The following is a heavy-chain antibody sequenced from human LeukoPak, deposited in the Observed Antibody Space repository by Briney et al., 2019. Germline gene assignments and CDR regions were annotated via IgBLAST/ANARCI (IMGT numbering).Heavy chain of an antibody. Sequence: ASVKVSCKASGYTFTSYYMHWVRQAPGQGLEWMGIINPSGGSTSYAQKFQGRVTMTRDTSTSTVYMELRSLRSEDTAVYYCARGPRRGGSYLNWFDPWGQGTLVTVSS. CDR2: INPSGGST. V-gene: IGHV1-46*01. CDR3: ARGPRRGGSYLNWFDP. J-gene: IGHJ5*02. CDR1: GYTFTSYY. D-gene: IGHD1-26*01.